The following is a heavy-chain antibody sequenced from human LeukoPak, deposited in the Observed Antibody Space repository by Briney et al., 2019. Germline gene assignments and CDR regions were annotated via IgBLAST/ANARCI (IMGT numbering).Heavy chain of an antibody. CDR1: GGSISSSSYY. V-gene: IGHV4-39*01. Sequence: SETLSLTCSVSGGSISSSSYYWGWIRQPPGKGLEWIGSIYYSGRTYYKPSLKSRATISVDTSNNQFSVKLRSVTAADTAVYYCASIADRSTNFDYWGQGTLVTVSS. CDR2: IYYSGRT. J-gene: IGHJ4*02. D-gene: IGHD6-13*01. CDR3: ASIADRSTNFDY.